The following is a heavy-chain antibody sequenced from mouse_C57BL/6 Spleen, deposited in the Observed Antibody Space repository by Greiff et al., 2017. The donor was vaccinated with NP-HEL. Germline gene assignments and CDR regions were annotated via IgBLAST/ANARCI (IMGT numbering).Heavy chain of an antibody. CDR3: TRVTTPESWFAY. V-gene: IGHV1-15*01. D-gene: IGHD2-13*01. CDR1: GYTFTDYE. J-gene: IGHJ3*01. CDR2: IDPETGGT. Sequence: QVQLKESGAELVRPGASVTLSCKASGYTFTDYEMHWVKQTPVHGLEWIGAIDPETGGTAYNQKFKGKAILTADKSSSTAYMELRSLTSEDSAVYYCTRVTTPESWFAYWGQGTLVTVSA.